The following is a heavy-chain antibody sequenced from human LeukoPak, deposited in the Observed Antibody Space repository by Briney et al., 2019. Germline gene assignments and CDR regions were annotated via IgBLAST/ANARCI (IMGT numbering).Heavy chain of an antibody. V-gene: IGHV3-23*01. CDR2: ISGSGNWT. CDR3: ASARGSSPIFDY. D-gene: IGHD6-13*01. CDR1: GFTFSSYA. Sequence: GGSLRLSCAASGFTFSSYAMSWVRQAPGKGLEWVSDISGSGNWTYYADSVKGRFTISRDNSKNTLYLQMNSLRAEDTAVYYCASARGSSPIFDYWGQGTLVTVSS. J-gene: IGHJ4*02.